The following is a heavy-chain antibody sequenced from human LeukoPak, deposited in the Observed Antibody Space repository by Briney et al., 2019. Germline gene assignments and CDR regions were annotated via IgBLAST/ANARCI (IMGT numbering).Heavy chain of an antibody. V-gene: IGHV3-21*01. D-gene: IGHD3/OR15-3a*01. CDR1: GFTFSSYS. CDR2: ISSSSSYI. CDR3: ARVFRLAGSDY. Sequence: GGSLRLSCAASGFTFSSYSMNWVRQAPGKGLEWVSSISSSSSYIYYADSVKGRFTISRDNAKNPLYLQMNSLRAEDTAVYYCARVFRLAGSDYWGQGTLVTVSS. J-gene: IGHJ4*02.